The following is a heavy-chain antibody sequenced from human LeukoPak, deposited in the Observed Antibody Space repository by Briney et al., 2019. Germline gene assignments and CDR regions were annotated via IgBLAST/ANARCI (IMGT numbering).Heavy chain of an antibody. V-gene: IGHV3-9*01. CDR2: ITWDSGTT. D-gene: IGHD2-2*01. CDR1: GFTFDDYA. Sequence: PGGSLRLSCAASGFTFDDYAMHWVRRTPGKGLEWVSAITWDSGTTVYADSVKGRFTISRDNAKNCLYLQMNSLRAEDTALYYCAKVTGEYQLQYYFDYWGQGTLVTVSS. J-gene: IGHJ4*02. CDR3: AKVTGEYQLQYYFDY.